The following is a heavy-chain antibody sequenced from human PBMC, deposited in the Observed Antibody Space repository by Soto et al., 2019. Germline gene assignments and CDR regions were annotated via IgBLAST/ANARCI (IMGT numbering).Heavy chain of an antibody. CDR1: GGSISSGGYY. J-gene: IGHJ6*03. V-gene: IGHV4-31*03. D-gene: IGHD2-15*01. CDR2: IYYSGST. Sequence: SETLSLTCTVSGGSISSGGYYWSWIRQHPGKGLEWIGYIYYSGSTYYNPSLKSRVTISVDTSKNQFSLKLSSVTAADTAVYCCAREADCSGGSCYSGISYYYYYMDVWGKGTTVTVSS. CDR3: AREADCSGGSCYSGISYYYYYMDV.